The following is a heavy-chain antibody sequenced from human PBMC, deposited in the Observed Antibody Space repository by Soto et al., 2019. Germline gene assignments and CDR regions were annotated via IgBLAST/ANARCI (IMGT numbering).Heavy chain of an antibody. Sequence: EVRLLESGGDLVQPGGSLRLSCAASGFTFSSYGMSWVRQAPGKGLEWVSGISGTGGSTYYADSVKGRFTISRDNSKNTLFLQMDSLRAEDTAVYYCARKSDCSGGSCPYYFDYWGQGTLVTVSS. CDR2: ISGTGGST. J-gene: IGHJ4*02. D-gene: IGHD2-15*01. CDR1: GFTFSSYG. CDR3: ARKSDCSGGSCPYYFDY. V-gene: IGHV3-23*01.